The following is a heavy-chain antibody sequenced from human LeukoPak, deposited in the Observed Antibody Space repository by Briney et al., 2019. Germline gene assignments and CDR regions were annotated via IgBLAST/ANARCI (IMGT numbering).Heavy chain of an antibody. D-gene: IGHD1-26*01. CDR2: INHSGSA. J-gene: IGHJ5*02. V-gene: IGHV4-34*01. CDR1: GGSFSGYY. CDR3: ARVVSMGATGWFDP. Sequence: SETLSLTCAVYGGSFSGYYWSWIRQPPGKGLEWIGEINHSGSANYNPSLKSRVTMSVDTSKNQFSLKLSSVTAADTAVYYCARVVSMGATGWFDPWGQGTLVTVSS.